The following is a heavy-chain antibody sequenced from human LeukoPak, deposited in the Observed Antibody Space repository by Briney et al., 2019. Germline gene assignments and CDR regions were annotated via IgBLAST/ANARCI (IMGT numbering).Heavy chain of an antibody. D-gene: IGHD6-19*01. CDR1: GYTFTGDY. CDR3: ARDRGIAVAGTIVWYYYYGMDV. J-gene: IGHJ6*02. V-gene: IGHV1-2*02. Sequence: ASVRVSCKASGYTFTGDYMHWVRQAPGQGLEWRGWINPNSGGTNYAQKFQGRVTMTGDTSMSTAYMELSRLRSDDTAVYYCARDRGIAVAGTIVWYYYYGMDVWGQGTTVTVSS. CDR2: INPNSGGT.